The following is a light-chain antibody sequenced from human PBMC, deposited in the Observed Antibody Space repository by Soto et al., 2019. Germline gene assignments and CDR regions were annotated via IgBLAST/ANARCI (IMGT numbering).Light chain of an antibody. CDR3: QQSTSFPRT. CDR2: GAS. J-gene: IGKJ1*01. V-gene: IGKV3D-20*02. CDR1: QSVSSSF. Sequence: EVVLTQSPVTLSLSPGERATLSCRASQSVSSSFLAWYQQKAGQAPRLLIYGASRRATGIPDRFSGSGSGTDFTLTISRLEPEDFATYYCQQSTSFPRTFGQGTKVDIK.